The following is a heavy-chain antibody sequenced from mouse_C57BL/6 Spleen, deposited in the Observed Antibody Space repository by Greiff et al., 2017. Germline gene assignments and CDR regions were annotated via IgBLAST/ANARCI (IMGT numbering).Heavy chain of an antibody. V-gene: IGHV1-26*01. D-gene: IGHD1-1*01. Sequence: EVQLQQSGPELVKPGASVKISCKASGYTFTDYYMNWVKQSHGKSLEWIGDINPNNGGTSYNQKFKGKATLTVDKSSSTAYMELRSLTSEDSAVYYCARLTGSSYVRVGYWGQGTTLTVSS. CDR3: ARLTGSSYVRVGY. CDR2: INPNNGGT. CDR1: GYTFTDYY. J-gene: IGHJ2*01.